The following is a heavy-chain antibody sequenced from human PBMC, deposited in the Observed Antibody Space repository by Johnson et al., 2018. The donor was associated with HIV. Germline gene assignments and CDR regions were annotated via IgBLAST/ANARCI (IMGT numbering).Heavy chain of an antibody. CDR1: GFTFSSCA. CDR3: ASQVRGLRLGVDAFDI. V-gene: IGHV3-30*04. J-gene: IGHJ3*02. D-gene: IGHD3-16*01. CDR2: ISYDGSNK. Sequence: QVQLVEFGGGLVQPGGSLRLSYAASGFTFSSCAMSWVRQAPGKGLEWVAVISYDGSNKYYADSVKGRFSISRDNSKNTLYLQMNKLRAEDTAVYFCASQVRGLRLGVDAFDIWGQGTMVTVSS.